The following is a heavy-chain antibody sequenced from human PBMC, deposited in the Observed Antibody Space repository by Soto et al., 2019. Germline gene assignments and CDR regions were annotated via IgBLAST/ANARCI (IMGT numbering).Heavy chain of an antibody. CDR1: GGTFSSYA. CDR2: IIPIFGTA. J-gene: IGHJ4*02. V-gene: IGHV1-69*05. CDR3: ARPKDYDDCLDL. D-gene: IGHD3-22*01. Sequence: SVKVSCKASGGTFSSYAISWVRQAPGQGLEWMGGIIPIFGTANYAQKFQGRVTFTRDTSANTAYMELSSLISEDTAVCYCARPKDYDDCLDLWGQGTLVTVLL.